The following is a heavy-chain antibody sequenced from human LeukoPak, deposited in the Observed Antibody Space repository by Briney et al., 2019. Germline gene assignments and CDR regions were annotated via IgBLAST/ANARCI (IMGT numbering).Heavy chain of an antibody. V-gene: IGHV3-30-3*01. Sequence: GGSLRLSCAASGFIFGGYAMHWVRQAPGKGLQWLAVISYDGGKTYYADSVEGRFTISRDNSKSTVYLEINSMRSEDTAIYYCARGFNDFWSGSQLEYWGQGTLVTVSS. CDR1: GFIFGGYA. J-gene: IGHJ4*02. CDR2: ISYDGGKT. D-gene: IGHD3-3*01. CDR3: ARGFNDFWSGSQLEY.